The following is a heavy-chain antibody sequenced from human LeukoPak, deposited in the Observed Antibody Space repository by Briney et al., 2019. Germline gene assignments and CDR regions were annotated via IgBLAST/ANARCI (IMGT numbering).Heavy chain of an antibody. J-gene: IGHJ5*02. CDR2: ISGSGGST. CDR3: ARPSAAGVWFDP. Sequence: GGSLRLSCAASGFTFSSYGMSWVRQAPGKGLEWVSAISGSGGSTYYADSVKGRFTISRDNAKNSLYLQMNSLRAEDTAVYYCARPSAAGVWFDPWGQGTLVTVSS. CDR1: GFTFSSYG. V-gene: IGHV3-23*01. D-gene: IGHD6-13*01.